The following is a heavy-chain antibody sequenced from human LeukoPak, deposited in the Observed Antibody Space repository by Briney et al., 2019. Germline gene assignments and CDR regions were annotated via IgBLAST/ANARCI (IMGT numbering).Heavy chain of an antibody. D-gene: IGHD4-17*01. J-gene: IGHJ4*02. Sequence: SETLSLTCTVSGYSISSGYYWGWIRQPPGKGLEWIESIYHSGSTYYNPSLKSRVTISVDMSKNQFSLKLSSVTAADTAVYYCARGGYGDYPSEGYFDYWGQGTLVTVSS. CDR2: IYHSGST. CDR1: GYSISSGYY. V-gene: IGHV4-38-2*02. CDR3: ARGGYGDYPSEGYFDY.